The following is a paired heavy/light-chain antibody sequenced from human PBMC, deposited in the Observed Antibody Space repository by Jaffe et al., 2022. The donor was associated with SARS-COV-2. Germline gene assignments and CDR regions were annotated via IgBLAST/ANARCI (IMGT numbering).Heavy chain of an antibody. Sequence: EVQLVESGGGLVKPGGSLRLSCAASGFTFSSYSMNWVRQAPGKGLEWVSSISSSSSYIYYADSVKGRFTISRDNAKNSLYLQMNSLRAEDTAVYYCARARGDTAMSLDWYFDLWGRGTLVTVSS. V-gene: IGHV3-21*01. CDR2: ISSSSSYI. J-gene: IGHJ2*01. CDR1: GFTFSSYS. D-gene: IGHD5-18*01. CDR3: ARARGDTAMSLDWYFDL.
Light chain of an antibody. Sequence: EIVLTQSPATLSLSPGERATLSCRASQSVSSYLAWYQQKPGQAPRLLIYDASNRATGIPARFSGSGSGTDFTLTISSLEPEDFAVYYCQQRSNWPRSITFGQGTRLEIK. J-gene: IGKJ5*01. CDR3: QQRSNWPRSIT. CDR2: DAS. CDR1: QSVSSY. V-gene: IGKV3-11*01.